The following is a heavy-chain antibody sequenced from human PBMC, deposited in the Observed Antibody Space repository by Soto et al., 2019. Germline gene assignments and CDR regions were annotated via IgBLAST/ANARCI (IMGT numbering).Heavy chain of an antibody. CDR2: IYYSGST. Sequence: QLQLQESGPGLVKPSETLSLTCTVSGGSISSSSHYWGWIRQPPGKGLEWIGSIYYSGSTYYNPSLKSRVTSAVDTSKNQFSLRLSSVTAADTAVYYCARGRNYDFWSGRWYLDLWGRGTLVIVSS. D-gene: IGHD3-3*01. CDR3: ARGRNYDFWSGRWYLDL. V-gene: IGHV4-39*01. CDR1: GGSISSSSHY. J-gene: IGHJ2*01.